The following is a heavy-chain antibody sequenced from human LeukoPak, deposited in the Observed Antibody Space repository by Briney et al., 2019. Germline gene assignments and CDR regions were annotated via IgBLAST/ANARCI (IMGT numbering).Heavy chain of an antibody. D-gene: IGHD2-15*01. V-gene: IGHV4-61*01. CDR2: IYYSGST. J-gene: IGHJ5*02. Sequence: SETLSLTRSVSGGSVSSGSYYWSWIRQPPGKGLEWIGDIYYSGSTNYNPSLKSRVTISVDTSKNQFSLKLSSVTAADTAVYYCAREGRCSGGSCFRGWFDPWGQGTLVTVSS. CDR3: AREGRCSGGSCFRGWFDP. CDR1: GGSVSSGSYY.